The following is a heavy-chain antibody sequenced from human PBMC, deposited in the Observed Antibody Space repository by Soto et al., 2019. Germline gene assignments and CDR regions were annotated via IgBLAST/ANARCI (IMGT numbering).Heavy chain of an antibody. CDR3: ARYRPDAFDI. V-gene: IGHV3-74*01. CDR1: GFALSNYW. CDR2: INSDGSRT. Sequence: EVQLVESGGGLVQPGGSLRLSCAASGFALSNYWMQWVRQAPGKGLVWVSCINSDGSRTTYADSVKGQFTISRDNAKNTLYLQMNRLRAEDTAVYYCARYRPDAFDIWGQGTMVTVSS. D-gene: IGHD1-26*01. J-gene: IGHJ3*02.